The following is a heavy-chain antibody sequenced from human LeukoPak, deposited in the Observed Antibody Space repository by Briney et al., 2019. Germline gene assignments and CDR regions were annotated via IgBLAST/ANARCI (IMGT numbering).Heavy chain of an antibody. CDR1: GGSISSYY. V-gene: IGHV4-59*01. Sequence: SETLSLTCTVSGGSISSYYWSWIRQPPGKGLEWIGYIYYSGSTNYNPSLKSRVTISVDTSKNQFSLKLSSVTAADTAVCYCARSGKFWSGYYTGSTPAYYYYGMDVWGQGTTVTVSS. CDR3: ARSGKFWSGYYTGSTPAYYYYGMDV. J-gene: IGHJ6*02. CDR2: IYYSGST. D-gene: IGHD3-3*01.